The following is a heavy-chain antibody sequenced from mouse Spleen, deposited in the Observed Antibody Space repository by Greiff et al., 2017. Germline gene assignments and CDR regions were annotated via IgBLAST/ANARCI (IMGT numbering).Heavy chain of an antibody. CDR3: ARSGNYYWYFDV. D-gene: IGHD2-1*01. J-gene: IGHJ1*01. Sequence: VQLQQSGPELVKPGASVKMSCKASGYTFTSYYIHWVKQRPGQGLEWIGWIYPGDGSTKYNEKFKGKTTLTADKSSSTAYMLLSSLTSEDSAIYFCARSGNYYWYFDVWGAGTTVTVSS. V-gene: IGHV1S56*01. CDR1: GYTFTSYY. CDR2: IYPGDGST.